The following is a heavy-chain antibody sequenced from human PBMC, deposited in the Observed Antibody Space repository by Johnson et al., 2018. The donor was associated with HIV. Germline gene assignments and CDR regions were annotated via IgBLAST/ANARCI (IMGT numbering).Heavy chain of an antibody. D-gene: IGHD2-15*01. CDR2: INWNGGST. J-gene: IGHJ3*02. Sequence: VQLVESGGGVVRPGGYLRLSCAASGFRFDDYGMSWVRQAPGKGLEWVSGINWNGGSTGYADSVKGRFTISRDNAKNSLYLQMNSLRAEDTAVYYCARSKDCSVGTCPDAFDIWGQGTMVTVSS. CDR3: ARSKDCSVGTCPDAFDI. V-gene: IGHV3-20*04. CDR1: GFRFDDYG.